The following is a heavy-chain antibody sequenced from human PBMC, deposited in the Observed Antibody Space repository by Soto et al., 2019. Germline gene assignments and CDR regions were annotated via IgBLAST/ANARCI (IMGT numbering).Heavy chain of an antibody. V-gene: IGHV3-7*05. CDR1: GFTFSDFW. CDR3: ARGGSHSSDS. Sequence: EVQLVESGGNLVQPGGSLRLSCAASGFTFSDFWMSWVRRAPGRGLEWVANIKEDGSETYYVDSVEGRFTISRDNAKKSLYLQMNSLRAEGTALYYCARGGSHSSDSWGQGALVTVSS. J-gene: IGHJ4*02. CDR2: IKEDGSET. D-gene: IGHD1-26*01.